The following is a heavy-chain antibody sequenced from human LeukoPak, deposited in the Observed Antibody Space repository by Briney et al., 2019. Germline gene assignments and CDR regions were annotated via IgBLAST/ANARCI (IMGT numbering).Heavy chain of an antibody. Sequence: GGALILSCAASGFSFSYFGMGWVRQAPGKGLECVSPMNGRGGSTSYAGSVKGRFIISRDHSKNTLYLKMNSLRAEDTAVYYCARPRWAAAGKGWFDPWGQGTLVTVSS. V-gene: IGHV3-23*01. CDR2: MNGRGGST. CDR1: GFSFSYFG. CDR3: ARPRWAAAGKGWFDP. D-gene: IGHD6-13*01. J-gene: IGHJ5*02.